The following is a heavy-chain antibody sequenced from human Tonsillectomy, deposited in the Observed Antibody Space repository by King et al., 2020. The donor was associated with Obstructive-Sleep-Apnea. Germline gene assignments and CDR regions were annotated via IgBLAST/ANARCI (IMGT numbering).Heavy chain of an antibody. CDR3: ARLYTSGWEGYYFGH. D-gene: IGHD6-19*01. J-gene: IGHJ4*02. CDR2: LNPNTGNT. CDR1: GYTFTSYD. V-gene: IGHV1-8*01. Sequence: EQLVQSGAEVKKPGASVKVSCKASGYTFTSYDITWVRQGAGQGLEWMGWLNPNTGNTGYAQKFQGRLTVTRDTSISTAYMELSSLRSEDTAVYYCARLYTSGWEGYYFGHRGQGSLVTGSS.